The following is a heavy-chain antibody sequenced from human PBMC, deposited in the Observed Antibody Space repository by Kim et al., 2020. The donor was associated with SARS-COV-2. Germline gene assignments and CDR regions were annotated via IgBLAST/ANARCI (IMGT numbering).Heavy chain of an antibody. Sequence: SETLSLTCTVSGYSISSGYYWGWIRQPPGKGLEWIGSIYHSGSTYYNPSLKSRVTISVDTSKNQFSLKLISVTAADTAVYYCARDGSTYWGQGTLVTVSS. CDR3: ARDGSTY. D-gene: IGHD2-2*03. CDR1: GYSISSGYY. J-gene: IGHJ4*02. CDR2: IYHSGST. V-gene: IGHV4-38-2*02.